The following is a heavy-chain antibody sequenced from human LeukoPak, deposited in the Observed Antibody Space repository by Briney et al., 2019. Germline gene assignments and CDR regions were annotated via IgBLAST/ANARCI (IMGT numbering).Heavy chain of an antibody. D-gene: IGHD6-19*01. CDR2: IYSSGST. CDR1: GGSIGTYY. J-gene: IGHJ5*01. CDR3: ARAPSYSSGWFGY. V-gene: IGHV4-59*01. Sequence: SETLSLTCTASGGSIGTYYWSWIRQPPGKGLEWIGYIYSSGSTNYNPSLKSRVTISVDTSKNQFPLKLSSVTAADTAVYYCARAPSYSSGWFGYWGQGSLVTVSS.